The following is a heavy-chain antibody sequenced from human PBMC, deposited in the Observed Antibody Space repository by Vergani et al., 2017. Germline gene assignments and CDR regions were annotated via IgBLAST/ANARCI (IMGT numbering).Heavy chain of an antibody. CDR3: ARSSKIAVAGTLAY. CDR1: GFTFSSYA. D-gene: IGHD6-19*01. Sequence: EVQLLESGGGLVQPGGSLRLSCAASGFTFSSYAMSWVRQAPGKGLEWVSSISSSSSYIYYADSVKGRFTISRDNAKNSLYLQMNSLRAEDTALYYCARSSKIAVAGTLAYWGQGTLVTVSS. CDR2: ISSSSSYI. V-gene: IGHV3-21*01. J-gene: IGHJ4*02.